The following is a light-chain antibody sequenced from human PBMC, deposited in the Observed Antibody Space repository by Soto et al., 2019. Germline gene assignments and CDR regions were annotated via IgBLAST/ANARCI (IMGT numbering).Light chain of an antibody. Sequence: EIVLTQSPATLSLSPGERATLSCRASQSVSTYLAWYQQRPGQAPRLLIYDASYRATDIPPRFSGSGSGTDFTLTSSSLAPEDFAVYYCQQRRSWPPTITVGQGTRLDMK. CDR2: DAS. CDR3: QQRRSWPPTIT. V-gene: IGKV3-11*01. J-gene: IGKJ5*01. CDR1: QSVSTY.